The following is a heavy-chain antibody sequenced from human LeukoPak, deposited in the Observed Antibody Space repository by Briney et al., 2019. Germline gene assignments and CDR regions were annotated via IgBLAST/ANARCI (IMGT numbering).Heavy chain of an antibody. Sequence: PSETLSLTCAVYGGSFSGYYWSWIRQPPGKGLEWIGEINHSGSTSYNPSLKSRVTISVDTSKNQFSLKLSSVTAADTAVYYCARISVDTAMGFDYWGQGTLVTVSS. CDR3: ARISVDTAMGFDY. CDR2: INHSGST. V-gene: IGHV4-34*01. D-gene: IGHD5-18*01. CDR1: GGSFSGYY. J-gene: IGHJ4*02.